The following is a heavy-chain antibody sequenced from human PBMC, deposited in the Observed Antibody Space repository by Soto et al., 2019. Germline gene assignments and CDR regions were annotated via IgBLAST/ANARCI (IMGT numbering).Heavy chain of an antibody. D-gene: IGHD6-6*01. CDR3: ARRSSSSWYYYGMDV. J-gene: IGHJ6*02. V-gene: IGHV1-3*01. Sequence: ASVKVSCKASGYTFTSYAIHWVRQAPGQRLEWMGWINAGNGNTKYSQKFQGRVTITRDTSASTAYMELSSLRSEDTAVYYCARRSSSSWYYYGMDVWGQGTTVTVSS. CDR1: GYTFTSYA. CDR2: INAGNGNT.